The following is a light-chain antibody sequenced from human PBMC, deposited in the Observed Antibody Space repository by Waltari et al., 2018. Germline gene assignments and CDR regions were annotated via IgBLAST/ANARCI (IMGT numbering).Light chain of an antibody. CDR1: NLGAKY. Sequence: SYEVTQPPSVSVSPGQTASITCSGDNLGAKYISWYQQKPGQSPVLVIYHDSKRPSGIPERFSGSNSGNTATLTISGTQAMDETDYYCLAWDGSGYVFGTGTKVTVL. V-gene: IGLV3-1*01. J-gene: IGLJ1*01. CDR2: HDS. CDR3: LAWDGSGYV.